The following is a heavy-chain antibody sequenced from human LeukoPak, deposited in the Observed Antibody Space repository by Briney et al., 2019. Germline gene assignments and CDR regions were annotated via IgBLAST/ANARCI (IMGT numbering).Heavy chain of an antibody. CDR2: IYTSGST. CDR3: ARGLYYYDSSGYYARPETGPDNDAFDI. J-gene: IGHJ3*02. Sequence: PSETLSLTCTVSGGSISSYYWSWIRQPAGKGLEWIGRIYTSGSTNYNPSLKSRVTMSVDTSKNQFSLKLSSVTAADTAVYYCARGLYYYDSSGYYARPETGPDNDAFDIWGQGTMVTVSS. V-gene: IGHV4-4*07. CDR1: GGSISSYY. D-gene: IGHD3-22*01.